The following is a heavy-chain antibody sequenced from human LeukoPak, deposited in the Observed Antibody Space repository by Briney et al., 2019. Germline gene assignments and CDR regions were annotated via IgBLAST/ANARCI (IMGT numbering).Heavy chain of an antibody. D-gene: IGHD3-22*01. V-gene: IGHV3-11*01. J-gene: IGHJ4*02. Sequence: GGSLRLSCAASGFSFSDYFMTWIRQAPGKGLEWVSYISSSGSTIYYADSVEGRFTISRDNAKNSLYLQMNSLRVEDTAVYYCATPSGSSDYWGQGTLVTVSS. CDR2: ISSSGSTI. CDR3: ATPSGSSDY. CDR1: GFSFSDYF.